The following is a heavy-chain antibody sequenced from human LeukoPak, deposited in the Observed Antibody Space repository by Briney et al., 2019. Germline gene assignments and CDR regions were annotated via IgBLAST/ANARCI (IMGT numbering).Heavy chain of an antibody. V-gene: IGHV3-23*01. CDR2: ISGSGGST. D-gene: IGHD6-19*01. CDR3: AKATSGWYNLDY. CDR1: GLTFSSYA. Sequence: GGSLRLSCAASGLTFSSYAMSWVRQAPGKGLEWVSAISGSGGSTYYADSVKGRFTISRDNSKNTLYLQMNTLRAEDTAVYYCAKATSGWYNLDYWGQGTLVTVSS. J-gene: IGHJ4*02.